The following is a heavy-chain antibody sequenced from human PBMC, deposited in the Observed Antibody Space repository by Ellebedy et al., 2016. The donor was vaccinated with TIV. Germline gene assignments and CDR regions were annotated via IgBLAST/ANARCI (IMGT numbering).Heavy chain of an antibody. CDR2: ISSSNSYI. D-gene: IGHD3-22*01. CDR3: ARENYYYHSSGYYPYYFDY. Sequence: GGSLRLSCAASGFTFSSYTMNWVRQAPGKGLEWVSSISSSNSYIYYADSVKGRFTISSDNAKNSLYLQMNSLRAEDTAVYYCARENYYYHSSGYYPYYFDYWGQGTLVTVSS. J-gene: IGHJ4*02. CDR1: GFTFSSYT. V-gene: IGHV3-21*01.